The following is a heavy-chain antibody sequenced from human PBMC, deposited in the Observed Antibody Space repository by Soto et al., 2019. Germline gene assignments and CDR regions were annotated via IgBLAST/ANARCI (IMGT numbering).Heavy chain of an antibody. CDR1: GGSVSSGSYY. J-gene: IGHJ4*02. V-gene: IGHV4-61*01. D-gene: IGHD4-4*01. CDR3: ARGLDSNYGWDFDY. Sequence: SETLSLTCTVTGGSVSSGSYYWSWIRQSPGKGLEWIGCIYYSGTTNYNPSLKSRVTLSVDTSKNQFSLKLSSVTAADTAVYYCARGLDSNYGWDFDYWGQGTLVTVSS. CDR2: IYYSGTT.